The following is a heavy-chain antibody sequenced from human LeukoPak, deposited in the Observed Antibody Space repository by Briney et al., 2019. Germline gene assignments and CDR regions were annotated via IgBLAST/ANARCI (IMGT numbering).Heavy chain of an antibody. CDR2: FDPEDGET. CDR1: GYTLTELS. V-gene: IGHV1-24*01. CDR3: ASAHSSTNFDY. J-gene: IGHJ4*02. Sequence: ASVTVSFTVSGYTLTELSMHWVRQAPGKGLEWMGGFDPEDGETIYAQKFQGRVTMTEDTSTDTAYMELSSLRSEDTAVYYCASAHSSTNFDYWGQGTLVTVSS. D-gene: IGHD2-2*01.